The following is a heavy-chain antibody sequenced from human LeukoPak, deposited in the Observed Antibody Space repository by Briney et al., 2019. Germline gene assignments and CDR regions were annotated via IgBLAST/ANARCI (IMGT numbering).Heavy chain of an antibody. J-gene: IGHJ6*03. Sequence: SETLSLTCTVSGGSISSSSYYWGWLRQPPGKGLEWIGSIYYSGSTYYNPSLKSRVTISVDTSKNQFSLKLSSVTAADTAVYYCARDDIVVVPAAIGVPYYYYYMDVWGKGTTVTVSS. CDR1: GGSISSSSYY. CDR2: IYYSGST. V-gene: IGHV4-39*07. D-gene: IGHD2-2*01. CDR3: ARDDIVVVPAAIGVPYYYYYMDV.